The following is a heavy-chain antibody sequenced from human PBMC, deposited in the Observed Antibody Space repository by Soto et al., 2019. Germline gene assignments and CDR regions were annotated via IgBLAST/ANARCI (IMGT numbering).Heavy chain of an antibody. CDR1: GYTFSNYD. Sequence: QVQLVRSGAELKKPGASVKVSCKASGYTFSNYDMNWVRQATGQGPEWIGWVNPNNGDTGYAQKFQGRVTLTTDITTTTAYMELTSLRSEDTAIDYCAKVSGRGSAIDFDYWGQGTLITVSS. CDR3: AKVSGRGSAIDFDY. CDR2: VNPNNGDT. D-gene: IGHD3-10*01. J-gene: IGHJ4*02. V-gene: IGHV1-8*01.